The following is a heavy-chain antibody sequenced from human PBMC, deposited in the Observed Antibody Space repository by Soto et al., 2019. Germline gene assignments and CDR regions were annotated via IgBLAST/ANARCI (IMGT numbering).Heavy chain of an antibody. Sequence: SQTLSLTCAIFGDSVSSKSVAWNWIRQSPSRGLEWLGRTYYRSKWYDDYAVSVKSRIIINPDTSKNQFSLQLNSVTPEDTAVYSCASVRFEQQMSHFDYWGQGILVTVSS. V-gene: IGHV6-1*01. CDR3: ASVRFEQQMSHFDY. D-gene: IGHD6-13*01. CDR2: TYYRSKWYD. CDR1: GDSVSSKSVA. J-gene: IGHJ4*02.